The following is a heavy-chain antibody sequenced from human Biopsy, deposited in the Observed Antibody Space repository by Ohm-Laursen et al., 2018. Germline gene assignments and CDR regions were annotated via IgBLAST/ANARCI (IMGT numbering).Heavy chain of an antibody. J-gene: IGHJ6*02. V-gene: IGHV3-11*01. CDR2: ISGGGTI. D-gene: IGHD4-23*01. Sequence: SLRLSCAASGSSFSDYHMRWIRQAPGRGLEWVSYISGGGTIYYGDSMKGRVTISRDNAKNSLYLQMHSLRAEDTAVYYCARDTRWSRYSMDVWGQGTTVTVSS. CDR1: GSSFSDYH. CDR3: ARDTRWSRYSMDV.